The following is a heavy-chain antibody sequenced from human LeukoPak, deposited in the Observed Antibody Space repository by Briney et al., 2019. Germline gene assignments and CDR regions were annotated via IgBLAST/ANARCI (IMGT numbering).Heavy chain of an antibody. CDR3: AKRAYRDGYYFDY. Sequence: GGSLRLSCAASGFTFSSYAMHWVRQAPGKGLEWVALILYDGSNKYYAGSVKGRFTISRDNSKNTLYLQMNSLRAEDTAVYYCAKRAYRDGYYFDYWGQGTLVTVSS. J-gene: IGHJ4*02. CDR1: GFTFSSYA. CDR2: ILYDGSNK. D-gene: IGHD1-14*01. V-gene: IGHV3-30*04.